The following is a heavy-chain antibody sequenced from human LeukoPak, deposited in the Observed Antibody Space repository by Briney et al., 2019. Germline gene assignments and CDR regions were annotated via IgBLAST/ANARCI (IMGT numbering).Heavy chain of an antibody. Sequence: PGGSLRLSCAASRFTFSSYSMNWVRQAPGKGLEWVSSVSSTSGYIYYADSVKGRFTISRDNAKNSLYLQMSNLRAEDTAVYFCARGGGLDVWGQGATVTVSS. D-gene: IGHD3-16*01. J-gene: IGHJ6*02. CDR2: VSSTSGYI. CDR3: ARGGGLDV. CDR1: RFTFSSYS. V-gene: IGHV3-21*04.